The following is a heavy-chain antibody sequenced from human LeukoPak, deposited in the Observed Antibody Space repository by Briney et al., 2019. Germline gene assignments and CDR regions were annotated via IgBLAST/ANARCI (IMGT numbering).Heavy chain of an antibody. CDR3: ARKTMVRGTYYMDV. CDR2: IYYSGYT. D-gene: IGHD3-10*01. Sequence: SETLSLTCTVSGGSISSYYWSWIRQPPGKGLEWIGCIYYSGYTNYKSSLKSRVTISVDTSKNQFSLKLSSVTAADTAVYYCARKTMVRGTYYMDVWGKGTTVTVSS. CDR1: GGSISSYY. V-gene: IGHV4-59*01. J-gene: IGHJ6*03.